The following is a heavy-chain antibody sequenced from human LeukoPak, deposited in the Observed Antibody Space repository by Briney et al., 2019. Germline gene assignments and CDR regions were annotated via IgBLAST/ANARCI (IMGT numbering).Heavy chain of an antibody. J-gene: IGHJ6*03. CDR2: ITTSSTYT. D-gene: IGHD1-26*01. CDR3: ARDPYSGTYGNTYYYYMDV. CDR1: GFSFSSYN. Sequence: SGGSLRLSCEASGFSFSSYNMDWVRQTPGKGLEWISSITTSSTYTFYADSVKGRFTISRDNARNSLYLQMNSLRVEDTAVYYRARDPYSGTYGNTYYYYMDVWGKGTTVTISS. V-gene: IGHV3-21*01.